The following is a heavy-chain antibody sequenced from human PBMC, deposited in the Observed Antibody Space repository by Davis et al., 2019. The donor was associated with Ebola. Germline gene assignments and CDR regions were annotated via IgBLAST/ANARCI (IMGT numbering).Heavy chain of an antibody. CDR1: GYTFSDFY. CDR2: INPGAGGT. J-gene: IGHJ4*02. V-gene: IGHV1-46*01. D-gene: IGHD4-11*01. Sequence: ASVKVSCKPSGYTFSDFYVHWVRQAPGQGLEWMGMINPGAGGTTYAQKFQGRVTVTRDTSTSTVYMELNSLRYDDTADYYCARGHNYAHEYWGQGTLVTVSS. CDR3: ARGHNYAHEY.